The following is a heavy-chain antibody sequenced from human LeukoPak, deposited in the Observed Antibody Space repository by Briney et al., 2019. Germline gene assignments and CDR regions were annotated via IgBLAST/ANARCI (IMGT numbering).Heavy chain of an antibody. V-gene: IGHV3-21*01. D-gene: IGHD3/OR15-3a*01. CDR1: GFAFSNFA. CDR2: ISSRSTSI. CDR3: ASSRDFWTYYFDY. J-gene: IGHJ4*02. Sequence: GGSLRLSCAASGFAFSNFAMNWVRQAPGKGLEWVSSISSRSTSIYYVDSVKGRFIISRDNAQDSLFLQMNSLRAEDTAVYYCASSRDFWTYYFDYWGQGTLVTVSS.